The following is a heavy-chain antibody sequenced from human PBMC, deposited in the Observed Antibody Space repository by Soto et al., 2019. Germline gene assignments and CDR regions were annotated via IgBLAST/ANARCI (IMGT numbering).Heavy chain of an antibody. CDR1: GGTFSSYA. V-gene: IGHV1-69*13. CDR2: IIPIFGTA. Sequence: ASVKVSCKASGGTFSSYAISWVRQAPGQGLEWMGGIIPIFGTANYAQKFQGRVTITADESTSTAYMELSSLRSEDTAVYYCARLEAEYSSFFDYWGQGTLVTVSS. D-gene: IGHD6-6*01. J-gene: IGHJ4*02. CDR3: ARLEAEYSSFFDY.